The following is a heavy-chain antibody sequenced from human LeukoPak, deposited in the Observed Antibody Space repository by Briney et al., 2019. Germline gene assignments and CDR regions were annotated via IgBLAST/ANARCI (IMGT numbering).Heavy chain of an antibody. CDR3: ARDGFD. CDR2: IKKDGSEK. CDR1: GFTFNNYW. Sequence: GGSLRLSCVASGFTFNNYWMSWVRQAPGKGLEWVANIKKDGSEKYYVDSVKGRFTISRDNANNSLYLQMNSLRAEATAVYYCARDGFDWGQGTLVTVSS. V-gene: IGHV3-7*01. D-gene: IGHD3-10*01. J-gene: IGHJ4*02.